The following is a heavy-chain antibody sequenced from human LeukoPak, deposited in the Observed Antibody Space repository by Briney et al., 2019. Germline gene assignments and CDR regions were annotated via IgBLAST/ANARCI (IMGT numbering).Heavy chain of an antibody. CDR3: AREEGNDYGGPYFDY. CDR2: IYHSGST. J-gene: IGHJ4*02. D-gene: IGHD4-23*01. CDR1: GGSISSGGYS. V-gene: IGHV4-30-2*01. Sequence: SGTLSLTCAVSGGSISSGGYSWSWIRQPPGKGLEWIGYIYHSGSTYYSPSLKSRVTISVDRSKNQFSLKLSSVTAADTAVYYRAREEGNDYGGPYFDYWGQGTLVTVSS.